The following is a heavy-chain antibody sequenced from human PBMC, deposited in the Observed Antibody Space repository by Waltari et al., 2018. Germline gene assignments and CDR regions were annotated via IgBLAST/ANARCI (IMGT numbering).Heavy chain of an antibody. CDR3: ARGMGLGVAGTKYYFDY. D-gene: IGHD6-19*01. CDR1: GGSISSSNW. V-gene: IGHV4-4*02. CDR2: IYHSGST. Sequence: QVQLQESGPGLVKPSGTLSLTCAVSGGSISSSNWWSWVRQPPGKGLEWIGEIYHSGSTNYNPSLKSRVTISVDKSKNQFSLKLSSVTAADTAVYYCARGMGLGVAGTKYYFDYWGQGTLVTVSS. J-gene: IGHJ4*02.